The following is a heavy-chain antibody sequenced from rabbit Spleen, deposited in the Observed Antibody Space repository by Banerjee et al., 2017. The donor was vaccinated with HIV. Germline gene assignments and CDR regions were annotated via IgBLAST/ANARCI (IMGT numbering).Heavy chain of an antibody. CDR3: ARDTGTSFSTYGMDL. Sequence: QSLEESGGGLVKPGASLTLTCKASGFSVNSGYDMCWVRQAPGKGLEWVACAYAGSSASTYSATWAKGRFTISKTSSTTVTLQMTSLTAADTATYFCARDTGTSFSTYGMDLWGQGTLGTVS. CDR2: AYAGSSAST. CDR1: GFSVNSGYD. V-gene: IGHV1S40*01. D-gene: IGHD8-1*01. J-gene: IGHJ6*01.